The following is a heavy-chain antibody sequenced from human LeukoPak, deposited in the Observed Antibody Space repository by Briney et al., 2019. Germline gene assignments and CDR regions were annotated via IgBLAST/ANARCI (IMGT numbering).Heavy chain of an antibody. J-gene: IGHJ4*01. CDR3: ARGPGSSGGAYVGDY. V-gene: IGHV3-74*01. CDR2: IDGGGSST. Sequence: GGSLRLSCAASGYPFSNHWMHWVRQVPGKGLVWVSRIDGGGSSTSYADSVKGRFSISRDNGKSTLYLQMNSLRVGDTAVYYCARGPGSSGGAYVGDYWGHGTLVTVSS. CDR1: GYPFSNHW. D-gene: IGHD3-22*01.